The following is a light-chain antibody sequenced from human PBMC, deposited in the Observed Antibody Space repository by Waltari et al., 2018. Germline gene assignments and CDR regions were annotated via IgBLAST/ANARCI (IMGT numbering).Light chain of an antibody. CDR1: SLRTSY. J-gene: IGLJ2*01. CDR2: GKE. CDR3: SSRNGRASQVV. V-gene: IGLV3-19*01. Sequence: SSGLTQDPAVSVALGQTIRITCRGDSLRTSYASWYQVKTGQAPVLVMFGKEKRPSGVPDRISVECSETTSSLIVTWAQAEDEADYYCSSRNGRASQVVFAGGTKVTVL.